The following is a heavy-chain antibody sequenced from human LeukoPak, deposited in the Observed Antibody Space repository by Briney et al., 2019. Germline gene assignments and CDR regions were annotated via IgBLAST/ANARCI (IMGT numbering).Heavy chain of an antibody. J-gene: IGHJ4*02. CDR3: ARVPAAIVYFDY. CDR1: GGSISSYY. Sequence: PSETLSLTCTVSGGSISSYYWSWIRQPPGKGLEWIGYIYYSGSTNYNPSLKSRVTISVDTSMNQFSLKLSSVTAADTAVYYCARVPAAIVYFDYWGQGTLVTVSS. CDR2: IYYSGST. D-gene: IGHD2-2*02. V-gene: IGHV4-59*01.